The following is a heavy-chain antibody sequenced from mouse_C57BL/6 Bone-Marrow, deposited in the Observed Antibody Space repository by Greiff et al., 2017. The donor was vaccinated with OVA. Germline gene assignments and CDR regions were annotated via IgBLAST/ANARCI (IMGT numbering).Heavy chain of an antibody. D-gene: IGHD2-1*01. V-gene: IGHV1-61*01. J-gene: IGHJ4*01. CDR3: ARTGDGNYVLDAMDY. CDR1: GYTFTSYW. CDR2: IYPSDSET. Sequence: QVQLKQPGAELVRPGSSVKLSCKASGYTFTSYWMDWVKQRPGQGLEWIGNIYPSDSETHYNQKFKDKATLTVDKSSSTAYMQLSSLTSEDSAVYYCARTGDGNYVLDAMDYWGQGTSVTVSS.